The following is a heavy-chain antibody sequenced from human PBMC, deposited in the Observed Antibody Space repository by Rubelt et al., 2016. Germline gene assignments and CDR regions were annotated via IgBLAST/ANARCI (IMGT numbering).Heavy chain of an antibody. CDR3: ASDADYYDSSGYYPF. CDR2: ISAYNGNT. V-gene: IGHV1-18*01. CDR1: GYTFTSYG. J-gene: IGHJ4*02. D-gene: IGHD3-22*01. Sequence: QVQLVQSGAEVKKPGASVKVSCKASGYTFTSYGISWVRQAPGQGLEWMGWISAYNGNTNYAQKLQGRATMTTDTSTSTAYMELRSLRSDDTAVYYCASDADYYDSSGYYPFWGQGTLVTVSS.